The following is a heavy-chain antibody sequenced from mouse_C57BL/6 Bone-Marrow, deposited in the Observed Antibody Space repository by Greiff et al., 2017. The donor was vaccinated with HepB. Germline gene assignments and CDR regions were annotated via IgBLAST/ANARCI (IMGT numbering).Heavy chain of an antibody. V-gene: IGHV8-8*01. D-gene: IGHD2-4*01. CDR2: IWWDDDK. CDR3: ARSTMITTEYFDV. J-gene: IGHJ1*03. CDR1: GFSLSTFGMG. Sequence: ESGPGILQPSQTLSLTYSFSGFSLSTFGMGVGWIRQPSGKGLEWLAHIWWDDDKYYNPALKSRLTISKDTSKNQVFLKIANVDTADTATYYCARSTMITTEYFDVWGTGTTVTVSS.